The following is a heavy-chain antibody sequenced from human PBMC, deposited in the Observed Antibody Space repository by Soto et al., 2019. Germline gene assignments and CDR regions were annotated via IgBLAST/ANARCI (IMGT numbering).Heavy chain of an antibody. Sequence: QLQLQESGPGLLKPSETLSLSCTVSGGSISSSTYYWGWIRQPPGKGLEWIGSIYFGGSTYHNPSLKIRVTISVDSSKNQFSLRVISVTAADTAVYYCARHSGYNDFYNFDYWGQGTLLSVSS. CDR1: GGSISSSTYY. D-gene: IGHD3-3*01. J-gene: IGHJ4*02. CDR3: ARHSGYNDFYNFDY. V-gene: IGHV4-39*01. CDR2: IYFGGST.